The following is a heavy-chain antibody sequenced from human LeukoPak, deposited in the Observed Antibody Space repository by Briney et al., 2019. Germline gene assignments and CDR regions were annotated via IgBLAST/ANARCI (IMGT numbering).Heavy chain of an antibody. CDR3: ARDDTGNSGHFDL. Sequence: GGSLRLSCAASGFTFSNYNMNWVRQAPGKGLEWVSYISSSSDTAFYPDSVKGRFTISRDNAKNSLCLQMYSLRDDDTAVYYCARDDTGNSGHFDLWGRGTLVTVSS. CDR1: GFTFSNYN. D-gene: IGHD1-1*01. CDR2: ISSSSDTA. J-gene: IGHJ2*01. V-gene: IGHV3-48*02.